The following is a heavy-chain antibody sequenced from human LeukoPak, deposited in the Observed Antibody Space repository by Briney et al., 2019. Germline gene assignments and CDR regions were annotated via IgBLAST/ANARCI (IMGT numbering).Heavy chain of an antibody. J-gene: IGHJ4*02. CDR3: AKESSSWSGAFDY. V-gene: IGHV3-9*01. CDR2: ISWNSGSI. D-gene: IGHD6-13*01. Sequence: PGRSLRLSCAASGFTFDDYAMHWVRQAPGKGLEWVSGISWNSGSIGYADSVKGRFTISRDNAKNSLYLQMNSLRAEDTALYYCAKESSSWSGAFDYWGQGTLVTVSS. CDR1: GFTFDDYA.